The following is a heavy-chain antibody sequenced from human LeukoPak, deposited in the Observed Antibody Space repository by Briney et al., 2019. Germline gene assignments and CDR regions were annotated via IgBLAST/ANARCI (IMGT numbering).Heavy chain of an antibody. CDR2: IYYSGST. CDR1: GGSISSYY. V-gene: IGHV4-59*01. Sequence: PSETLSLTCTASGGSISSYYWSWIRQPPGKGLEWIGYIYYSGSTNYNPSLKSRVTISVDTSKNQFSLKLSSVTAADTAVYYCAREYSSGWLDYWGQGTLVTVSS. J-gene: IGHJ4*02. D-gene: IGHD6-19*01. CDR3: AREYSSGWLDY.